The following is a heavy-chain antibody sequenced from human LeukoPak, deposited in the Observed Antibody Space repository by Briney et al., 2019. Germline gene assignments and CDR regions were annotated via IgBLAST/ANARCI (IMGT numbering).Heavy chain of an antibody. J-gene: IGHJ4*02. V-gene: IGHV1-46*01. CDR2: INPSGGST. CDR1: GYTFTSYY. CDR3: ARGSMTMDY. Sequence: GASVKVSCKASGYTFTSYYMHWVRQAPGQGLEWMRIINPSGGSTSYAQKFQGRVTMTRDTSTSTAYMELRSLRSDDTAVYYCARGSMTMDYWGQGTLVTVSS. D-gene: IGHD2/OR15-2a*01.